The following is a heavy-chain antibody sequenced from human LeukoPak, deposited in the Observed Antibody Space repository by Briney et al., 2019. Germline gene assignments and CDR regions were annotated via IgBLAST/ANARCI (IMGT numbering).Heavy chain of an antibody. CDR1: GFTVSSKY. CDR3: ARERNLEIAVAGTIFDY. Sequence: GGSLRLSCTASGFTVSSKYMSWVRQAPGKGLEWVSVIYSGGDTYYADSAKGRFTISRDNSKNMIYLEMSSLKAEDTAVYYCARERNLEIAVAGTIFDYWGQGTLVTVSS. J-gene: IGHJ4*02. V-gene: IGHV3-66*01. D-gene: IGHD6-19*01. CDR2: IYSGGDT.